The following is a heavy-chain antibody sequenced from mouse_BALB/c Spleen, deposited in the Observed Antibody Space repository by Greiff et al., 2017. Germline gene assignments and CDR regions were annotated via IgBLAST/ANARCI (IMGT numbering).Heavy chain of an antibody. CDR1: GSPFTDYK. V-gene: IGHV1-15*01. J-gene: IGHJ3*01. D-gene: IGHD2-1*01. CDR2: IDPETGGT. Sequence: QVQLQQSGAELVRPGASVTLSCKASGSPFTDYKMHWVRQNPVHGLEWIGAIDPETGGTAYNQKFKGKATLTADKSSSTAYMELRSLTSEDSAVYYCTRPIYYGNSWFAYWGQGTLVTVSA. CDR3: TRPIYYGNSWFAY.